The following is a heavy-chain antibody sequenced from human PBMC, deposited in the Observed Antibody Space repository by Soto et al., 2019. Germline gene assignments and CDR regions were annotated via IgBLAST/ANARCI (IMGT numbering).Heavy chain of an antibody. CDR1: GGSISSYY. Sequence: SETLSLTCTVSGGSISSYYWSWIRQPPGKGLEWIGYIYYSGSTNYNPSLKSRVTISVDTSKNQFSLKLSSVTAADTAVYYCARDQRPYIRSWFGWFGHWGQGTLVTVSS. V-gene: IGHV4-59*01. D-gene: IGHD6-13*01. CDR3: ARDQRPYIRSWFGWFGH. J-gene: IGHJ5*02. CDR2: IYYSGST.